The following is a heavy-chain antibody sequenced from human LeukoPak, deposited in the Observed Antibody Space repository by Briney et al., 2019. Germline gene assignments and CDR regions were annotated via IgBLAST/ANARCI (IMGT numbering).Heavy chain of an antibody. CDR2: ISSNGGST. CDR3: ARDERGRITFGGVIVH. Sequence: GASVKVSCKASGYTFTSYYMHWVRQAPGKGLEYVSAISSNGGSTYYANSVKGRFTISRDNSKNTLYLQMGSLRAEDMAVYYCARDERGRITFGGVIVHWGQGTLVTVSS. CDR1: GYTFTSYY. D-gene: IGHD3-16*01. J-gene: IGHJ5*02. V-gene: IGHV3-64*01.